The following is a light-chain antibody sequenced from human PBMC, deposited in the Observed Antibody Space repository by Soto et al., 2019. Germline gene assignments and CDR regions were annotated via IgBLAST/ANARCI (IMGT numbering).Light chain of an antibody. CDR1: QPVNNN. V-gene: IGKV3-15*01. CDR2: GVS. Sequence: IEMTQSPATLSASPGDRATLSCRASQPVNNNLAWYQQKPGQAPRLLIYGVSTRATGISARFSGGGSVTEVTLTISSLQSEDFAVYYCQQYEKWPPSITFGQGTRLEIK. J-gene: IGKJ5*01. CDR3: QQYEKWPPSIT.